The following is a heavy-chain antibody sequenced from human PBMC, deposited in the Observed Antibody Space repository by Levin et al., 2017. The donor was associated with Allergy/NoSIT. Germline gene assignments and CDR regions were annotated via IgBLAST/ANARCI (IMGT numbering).Heavy chain of an antibody. CDR2: IYYSGST. CDR3: ARDNRNPITFGGVIDIPQFDY. Sequence: SETLSLTCTVSGGSISSGGYYWSWIRQHPGKGLEWIGYIYYSGSTYYNPSLKSRVTISVDTSKNQFSLKLSSVTAADTAVYYCARDNRNPITFGGVIDIPQFDYWGQGTLVTVSS. J-gene: IGHJ4*02. V-gene: IGHV4-31*03. CDR1: GGSISSGGYY. D-gene: IGHD3-16*02.